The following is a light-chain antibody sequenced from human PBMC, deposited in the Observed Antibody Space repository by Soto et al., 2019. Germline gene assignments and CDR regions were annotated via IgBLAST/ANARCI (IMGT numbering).Light chain of an antibody. J-gene: IGLJ1*01. Sequence: QSALTQPASVSGSPGQSITISCTGTSSDVGGYDYVSWYQQHPGKAPKLMIYDVTNRPSGVSNRFSGSKSGNTASLTISGRQAEDEADYYCISYASIKTYVFGTGTKLTVL. CDR2: DVT. CDR1: SSDVGGYDY. V-gene: IGLV2-14*01. CDR3: ISYASIKTYV.